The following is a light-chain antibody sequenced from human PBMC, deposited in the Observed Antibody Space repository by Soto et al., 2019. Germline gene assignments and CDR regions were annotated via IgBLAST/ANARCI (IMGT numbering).Light chain of an antibody. CDR2: DDS. Sequence: SYELTQPPSVSVAPGQTAKITCGGNNIGSKSVNWYQQKPGQAPVLVVFDDSDRPSGIPERFSGSNSGNTATLTISGVEAGDEADFYCPVWDSSSDPVVFGGGTKLTVL. J-gene: IGLJ2*01. CDR3: PVWDSSSDPVV. V-gene: IGLV3-21*02. CDR1: NIGSKS.